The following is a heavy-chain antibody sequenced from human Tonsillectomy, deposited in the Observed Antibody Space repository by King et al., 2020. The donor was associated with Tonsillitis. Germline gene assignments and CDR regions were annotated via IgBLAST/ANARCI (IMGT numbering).Heavy chain of an antibody. CDR3: ARYTLWDRHSYSWLDY. CDR1: GYTFNGYY. V-gene: IGHV1-2*02. CDR2: INPHTGGT. D-gene: IGHD5-18*01. J-gene: IGHJ4*02. Sequence: QLVQSGAEVKRPGASVKVSCEASGYTFNGYYVHWVRQAPGQGLEWMGWINPHTGGTKFAQKFQGRVTMASDTSIHTAYMEVSRLTSEDTAMYYCARYTLWDRHSYSWLDYWGQGSLVTVSS.